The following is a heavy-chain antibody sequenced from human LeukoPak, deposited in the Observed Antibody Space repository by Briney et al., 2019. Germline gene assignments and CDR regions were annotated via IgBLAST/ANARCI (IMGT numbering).Heavy chain of an antibody. Sequence: PGGSLRLSCAASGFTFSDYYMSWSRQAPGMGLEWVSYISSSGSIIDYADSVRGRFTISRDNAKNSLYLQMNSLRAEDTAVYYCTSPPLGYCSTTSCLQYFEQWGQGTLVTVSS. CDR1: GFTFSDYY. CDR2: ISSSGSII. J-gene: IGHJ1*01. D-gene: IGHD2-2*01. V-gene: IGHV3-11*04. CDR3: TSPPLGYCSTTSCLQYFEQ.